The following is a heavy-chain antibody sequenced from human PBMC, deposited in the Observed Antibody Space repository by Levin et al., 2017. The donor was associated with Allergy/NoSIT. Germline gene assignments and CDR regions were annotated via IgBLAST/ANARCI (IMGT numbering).Heavy chain of an antibody. J-gene: IGHJ5*02. CDR2: IKYDGSEK. V-gene: IGHV3-7*01. Sequence: PGGSLRLSCAASGFTFSTYWMNWVRQAPGKGLEWVANIKYDGSEKYYVDSVKGRFTISRDNAKNSLYLQMNSLRAEDTAVYYCARAWIASADVWFDPWGQGTLVTVSS. CDR3: ARAWIASADVWFDP. D-gene: IGHD6-13*01. CDR1: GFTFSTYW.